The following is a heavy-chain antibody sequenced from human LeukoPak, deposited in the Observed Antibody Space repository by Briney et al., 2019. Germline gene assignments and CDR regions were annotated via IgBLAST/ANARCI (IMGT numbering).Heavy chain of an antibody. D-gene: IGHD3-22*01. CDR1: GFTVSSNS. Sequence: GGSLRLSCTVSGFTVSSNSMSWVRHAPGEGLEWVSAISGSGGSTYYADSVKGRFTISRDNSKNTLYLQMNSLRAEDTAVYYCAKQTSYYYDSSGYYYFDYWGQGTLVTVSS. CDR2: ISGSGGST. J-gene: IGHJ4*02. CDR3: AKQTSYYYDSSGYYYFDY. V-gene: IGHV3-23*01.